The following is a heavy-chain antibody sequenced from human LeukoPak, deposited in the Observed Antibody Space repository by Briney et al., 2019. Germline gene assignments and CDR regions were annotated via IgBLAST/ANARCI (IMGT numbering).Heavy chain of an antibody. CDR2: IIPIFGTA. CDR3: ARRQPGGDIVVVPASSHYYYGMDV. Sequence: SVKVSCKASGGTFSSYAISWVRQAPGQGLEWMGGIIPIFGTANYAQKFQGRVTITADESTSTAYMELSSLRSEDTAVYYCARRQPGGDIVVVPASSHYYYGMDVWGQGTTVTVSS. V-gene: IGHV1-69*13. J-gene: IGHJ6*02. CDR1: GGTFSSYA. D-gene: IGHD2-2*01.